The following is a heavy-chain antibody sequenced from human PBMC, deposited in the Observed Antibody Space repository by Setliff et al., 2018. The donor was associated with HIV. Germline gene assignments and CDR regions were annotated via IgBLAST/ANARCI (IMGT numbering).Heavy chain of an antibody. J-gene: IGHJ3*01. Sequence: PSETLSLTCTVSGVSTSSTSYYWGWIRQPPGKGLEWIGYIYYSGNTYYNPSLKSRVTISVDTSKNHFSLRLSSVTAADTAVYYCARDHNSGTLHAFDLWGQGTKVTVSS. CDR1: GVSTSSTSYY. D-gene: IGHD1-26*01. V-gene: IGHV4-39*02. CDR3: ARDHNSGTLHAFDL. CDR2: IYYSGNT.